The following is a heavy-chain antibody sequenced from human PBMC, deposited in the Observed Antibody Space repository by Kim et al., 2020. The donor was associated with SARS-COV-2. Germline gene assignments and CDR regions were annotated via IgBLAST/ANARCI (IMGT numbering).Heavy chain of an antibody. CDR2: IWHDGSNK. J-gene: IGHJ5*02. Sequence: GGSLRLSCVASGFSFSNYGMHWVRQAPGKGLEWVAVIWHDGSNKFHANSVEGRFTVSRDNSKNTLYLQMNSLRVEDTAVYYCAREASVVRSPDNWFDPWGQGALVTVSS. CDR1: GFSFSNYG. CDR3: AREASVVRSPDNWFDP. D-gene: IGHD2-2*01. V-gene: IGHV3-33*01.